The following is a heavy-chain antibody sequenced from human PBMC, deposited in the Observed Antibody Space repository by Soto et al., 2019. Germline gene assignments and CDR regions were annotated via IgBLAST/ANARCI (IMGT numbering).Heavy chain of an antibody. V-gene: IGHV3-23*01. D-gene: IGHD6-6*01. CDR2: ISGSDDST. CDR3: TKRSSSSTFDY. J-gene: IGHJ4*02. CDR1: GFTFSSYA. Sequence: EVQLLESGGGLVQPGASLRLSCAASGFTFSSYAMSWVRQAPGKGLGWVSVISGSDDSTYYADSVKSRFTISRDNSKNKLYLQINSLRAEDTAVYYCTKRSSSSTFDYWGQGTLVTVSS.